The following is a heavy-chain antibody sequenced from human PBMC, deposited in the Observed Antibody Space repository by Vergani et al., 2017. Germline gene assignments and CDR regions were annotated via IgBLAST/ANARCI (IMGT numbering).Heavy chain of an antibody. CDR1: GGSISSGSYY. D-gene: IGHD3-3*01. Sequence: QVQLQESGPGLVKPSQTLSLTCTVSGGSISSGSYYWSWIRQPAGKGLEWIGRSYTSGSTNYNPSLKSRVTISVDTSKNQFSLKLSSVTAADTAVYYCARGGTYYDFWSGYVPFDYWGQGTLVTVSS. J-gene: IGHJ4*02. CDR2: SYTSGST. CDR3: ARGGTYYDFWSGYVPFDY. V-gene: IGHV4-61*02.